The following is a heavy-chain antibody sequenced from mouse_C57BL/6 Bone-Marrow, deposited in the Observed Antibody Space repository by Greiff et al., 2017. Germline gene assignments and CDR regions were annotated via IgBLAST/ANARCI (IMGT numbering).Heavy chain of an antibody. CDR2: IYPGDGDT. V-gene: IGHV1-82*01. CDR1: GYAFSSSW. D-gene: IGHD1-1*01. Sequence: QVQLQQSGPELVKPGASVKISCKASGYAFSSSWMNWVKQRPGKGLEWIGRIYPGDGDTNYNGKFKGKATLTADKSSSTADMQLSSLTSEDSAVYFCASNYDFAYWGQGTLVTVSA. CDR3: ASNYDFAY. J-gene: IGHJ3*01.